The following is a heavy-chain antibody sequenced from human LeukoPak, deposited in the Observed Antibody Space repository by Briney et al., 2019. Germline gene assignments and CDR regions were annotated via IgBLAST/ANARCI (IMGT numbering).Heavy chain of an antibody. V-gene: IGHV3-74*01. D-gene: IGHD2-2*01. Sequence: PGGSLRLSCAASGFTFSNHWMHWVRQAPGKGLMWVSRINRGGSRTDYADSVKGRFTISKDNAKNTVYLQMNNLRAEDTAVYYCVSFYETYWGRGTLVTVSS. CDR1: GFTFSNHW. CDR3: VSFYETY. CDR2: INRGGSRT. J-gene: IGHJ4*02.